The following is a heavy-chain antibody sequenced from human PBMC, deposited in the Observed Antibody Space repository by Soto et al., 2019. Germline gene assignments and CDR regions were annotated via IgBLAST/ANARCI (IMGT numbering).Heavy chain of an antibody. D-gene: IGHD3-10*01. V-gene: IGHV4-34*01. Sequence: TLSLTCAVYGGSFSGYYWSWIRQPPGKGLEWIGEINHSGSTNYNPSLKSRVTISVDTSKNQFSLKLSSVTAADTAVYYCARGGYYYGSGSYYNNRPLGYWGQGTLVTVSS. CDR2: INHSGST. J-gene: IGHJ4*02. CDR3: ARGGYYYGSGSYYNNRPLGY. CDR1: GGSFSGYY.